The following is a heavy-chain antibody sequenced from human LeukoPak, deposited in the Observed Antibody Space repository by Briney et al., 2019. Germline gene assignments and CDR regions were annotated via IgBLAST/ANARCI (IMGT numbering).Heavy chain of an antibody. Sequence: SETLSLTCTVSGGSISSYYWSWIRQPPGKGLEWIGRIYTSGSTNYNPSLKSRVTMSVDTSKNQFSLKLSSVTAADTAVYYCARGAVYCTSGVCYDYWGQGTLVTVSS. V-gene: IGHV4-4*07. D-gene: IGHD2-8*01. CDR1: GGSISSYY. J-gene: IGHJ4*02. CDR2: IYTSGST. CDR3: ARGAVYCTSGVCYDY.